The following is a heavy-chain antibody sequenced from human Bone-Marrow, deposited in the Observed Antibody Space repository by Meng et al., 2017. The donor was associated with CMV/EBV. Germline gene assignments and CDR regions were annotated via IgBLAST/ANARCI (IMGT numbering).Heavy chain of an antibody. J-gene: IGHJ6*02. Sequence: GESLKISCAASGFTFSSYSMNWVRQAPGKGLEWVSSISSSSSYIYYADSVKGRFTISRDNAKNSLYLQMNSLRAEDTAVYYCARDLLGAGATLYYYYYGMDVWAQGTTVTVSS. CDR3: ARDLLGAGATLYYYYYGMDV. V-gene: IGHV3-21*01. CDR1: GFTFSSYS. CDR2: ISSSSSYI. D-gene: IGHD1-26*01.